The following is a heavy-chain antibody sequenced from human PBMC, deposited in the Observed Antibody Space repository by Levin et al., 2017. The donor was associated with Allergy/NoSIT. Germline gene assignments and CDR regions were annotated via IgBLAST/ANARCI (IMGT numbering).Heavy chain of an antibody. D-gene: IGHD5-24*01. CDR2: IKQDGSEK. V-gene: IGHV3-7*01. CDR3: ARGSMDYFDY. CDR1: GFTFSSYW. Sequence: ETLSLTCAASGFTFSSYWMSWVRQAPGKGLEWVANIKQDGSEKYYVDSVKGRFTISRDNAKNSLYLQMNSLRAEDTAVYYCARGSMDYFDYWGQGTLVTVSS. J-gene: IGHJ4*02.